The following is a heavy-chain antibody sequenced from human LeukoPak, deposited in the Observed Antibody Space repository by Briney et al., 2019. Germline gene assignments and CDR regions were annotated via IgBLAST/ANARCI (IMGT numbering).Heavy chain of an antibody. CDR2: ISSSGSTI. D-gene: IGHD3-3*01. V-gene: IGHV3-11*01. CDR3: ARGPDYDFWSGLLSYYYYGMDV. Sequence: KTGGSLRLSCAASGFTFSDYYMSWIRQAPGKGLEWVSYISSSGSTIYYADSGKGRFTISRDNAKNSLYLQMNSLRAEDTAVYYCARGPDYDFWSGLLSYYYYGMDVWGQGTTVTVSS. CDR1: GFTFSDYY. J-gene: IGHJ6*02.